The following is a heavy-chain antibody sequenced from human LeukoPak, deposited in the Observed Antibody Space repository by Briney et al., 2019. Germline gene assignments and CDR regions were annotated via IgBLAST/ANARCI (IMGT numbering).Heavy chain of an antibody. V-gene: IGHV4-59*01. CDR3: ARSNGDYDNWFDL. CDR2: VYYGGTT. CDR1: GGSISTYY. J-gene: IGHJ5*02. D-gene: IGHD4-17*01. Sequence: PSETLSLTCAVSGGSISTYYWSWIRQPPGKGLEWIGCVYYGGTTVYNPSFKDRVTISVDTSMNQFSLKVSSVNAADTAVYYCARSNGDYDNWFDLWGQGTLLTVSS.